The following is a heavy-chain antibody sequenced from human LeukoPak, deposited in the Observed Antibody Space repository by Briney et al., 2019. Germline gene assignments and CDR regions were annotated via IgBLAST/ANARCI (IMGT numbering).Heavy chain of an antibody. CDR3: AKDGRSLADY. CDR2: IKQDGSEK. J-gene: IGHJ4*02. CDR1: GFPFGDYY. V-gene: IGHV3-7*01. Sequence: PGGSLRLSCTTSGFPFGDYYMAWIRQAPGKGLEWVANIKQDGSEKFYVDSVKGRFTISRDIAKNSLFLQMSSLRAEDTAVYYCAKDGRSLADYWGQGTLVTVSS.